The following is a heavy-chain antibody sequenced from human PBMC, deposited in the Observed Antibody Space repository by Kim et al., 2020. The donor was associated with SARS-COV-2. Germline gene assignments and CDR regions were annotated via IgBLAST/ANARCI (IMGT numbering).Heavy chain of an antibody. Sequence: SETLSLTCTVSGGSISSGGYYWSWIRQHPGKGLEWIGYIYYSGSTYYNPSLKSRVTISVDTSKNQFSLKLSSVTAADMAVYYCARGRIDGGTDYWGQGTLVTVSS. J-gene: IGHJ4*02. D-gene: IGHD1-26*01. CDR2: IYYSGST. V-gene: IGHV4-31*03. CDR3: ARGRIDGGTDY. CDR1: GGSISSGGYY.